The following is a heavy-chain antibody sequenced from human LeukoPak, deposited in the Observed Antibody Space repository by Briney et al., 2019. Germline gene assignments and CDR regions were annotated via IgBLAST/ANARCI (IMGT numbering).Heavy chain of an antibody. CDR1: GFTFSSYS. J-gene: IGHJ4*02. CDR2: ISGSSSYI. V-gene: IGHV3-21*01. Sequence: GGSLRLSCAASGFTFSSYSMNWVRQAPGKGLEWVSSISGSSSYIYYADSVKGRFTISRDNAKNSLYLQMNSLRAEDTAVYYCARDTYYDILSRQRDFDYWGQGTLVTVSS. CDR3: ARDTYYDILSRQRDFDY. D-gene: IGHD3-9*01.